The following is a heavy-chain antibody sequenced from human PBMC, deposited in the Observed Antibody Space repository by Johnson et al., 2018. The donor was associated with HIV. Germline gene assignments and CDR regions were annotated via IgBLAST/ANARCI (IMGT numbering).Heavy chain of an antibody. V-gene: IGHV3-30*14. CDR2: ISYDGSNK. J-gene: IGHJ3*02. CDR3: ARAYSYGAFDI. Sequence: QVQLVESGGGVVQPGRSLRLSCAASGFTFSSYAIHWVRQAPGKGLEWVAIISYDGSNKYYADSVKGRFTISRANSKNTLYLQMNSLRADDTAVYYCARAYSYGAFDIWGQGTRVTVSS. D-gene: IGHD5-18*01. CDR1: GFTFSSYA.